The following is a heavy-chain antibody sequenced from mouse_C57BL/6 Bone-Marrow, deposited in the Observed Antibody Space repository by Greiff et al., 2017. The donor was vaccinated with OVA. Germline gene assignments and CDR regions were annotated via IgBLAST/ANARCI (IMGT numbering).Heavy chain of an antibody. D-gene: IGHD2-14*01. V-gene: IGHV1-81*01. CDR3: ARSEYYRYLDY. CDR2: IYPRSGNT. Sequence: QVQLQQSGAELARPGASVKLSCKASGYTFTSYGISWVKQRPGQGLEWIGEIYPRSGNTYYNEKFKGKATLTADKSSSTAYMELRSLTSEDSAVYFCARSEYYRYLDYWGQGTTLTVSS. J-gene: IGHJ2*01. CDR1: GYTFTSYG.